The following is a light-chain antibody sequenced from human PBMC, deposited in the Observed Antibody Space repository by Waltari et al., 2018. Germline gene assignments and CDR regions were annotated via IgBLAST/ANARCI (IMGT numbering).Light chain of an antibody. Sequence: QSALTQPASVSGSPGQSVSISCTGTSNDVGGYGYVSWYQQFPGKAPKLMIYEVSYRPSGGSSRFSGSKSGNTASLTISGLQAEDEAVYYCSSHTSTVPHVFGTGTKVTVV. CDR3: SSHTSTVPHV. V-gene: IGLV2-14*01. CDR2: EVS. J-gene: IGLJ1*01. CDR1: SNDVGGYGY.